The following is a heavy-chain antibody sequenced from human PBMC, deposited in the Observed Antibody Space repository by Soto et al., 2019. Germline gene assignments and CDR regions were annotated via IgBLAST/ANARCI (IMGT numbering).Heavy chain of an antibody. V-gene: IGHV4-59*01. J-gene: IGHJ6*02. CDR3: ARLGGSYYYYYGMDV. CDR2: IYYSGST. D-gene: IGHD3-16*01. CDR1: GGSISIYY. Sequence: PSETLSLTCTVSGGSISIYYWSWIRHPPGKGLEWIGYIYYSGSTNYNPSLKSRVTISVDTSKNQFSLKLSSVTAADTAVYYCARLGGSYYYYYGMDVWGQGTTVTVSS.